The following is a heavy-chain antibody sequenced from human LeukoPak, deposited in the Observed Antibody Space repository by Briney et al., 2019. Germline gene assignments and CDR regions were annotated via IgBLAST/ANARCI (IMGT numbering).Heavy chain of an antibody. J-gene: IGHJ4*02. CDR3: AKDTGGGYGDYWSFDY. Sequence: GGSLRLSCAASGFTFSSYGMHWVRQAPGKGLEWVAFIRYDGSNKYYADSVKGRFTISRDNSKNTLYLQMNSLRAEDTAVYYCAKDTGGGYGDYWSFDYWGQGTLVTVSS. D-gene: IGHD4-17*01. V-gene: IGHV3-30*02. CDR1: GFTFSSYG. CDR2: IRYDGSNK.